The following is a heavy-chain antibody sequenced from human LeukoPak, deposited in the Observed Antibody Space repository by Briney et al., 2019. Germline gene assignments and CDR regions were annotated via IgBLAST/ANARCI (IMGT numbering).Heavy chain of an antibody. CDR2: ICYSGST. D-gene: IGHD1-1*01. CDR1: GGSISSYY. V-gene: IGHV4-59*01. CDR3: AGGGDWNPYFDY. Sequence: SETLSLTCTVSGGSISSYYWSWIRQPPGKGLEWIGYICYSGSTNYNPSLKSRVTISVDTSKNQFSLKLSSVTAADTAVYYCAGGGDWNPYFDYWGQGTLVTVSS. J-gene: IGHJ4*02.